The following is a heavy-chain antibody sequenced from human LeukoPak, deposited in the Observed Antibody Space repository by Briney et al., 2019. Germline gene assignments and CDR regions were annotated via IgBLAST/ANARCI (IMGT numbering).Heavy chain of an antibody. J-gene: IGHJ4*02. CDR1: GFTFSSYA. V-gene: IGHV3-23*01. CDR2: ITGGGGST. CDR3: AKTIQWPYYFDY. D-gene: IGHD6-19*01. Sequence: GGSLRLSCAASGFTFSSYAMSWVRQAPRKGLEWVSAITGGGGSTYYADSVKGRFTISRDNFKNALYLQMNSLRAEDTAVYYCAKTIQWPYYFDYWGQGTLVTVSS.